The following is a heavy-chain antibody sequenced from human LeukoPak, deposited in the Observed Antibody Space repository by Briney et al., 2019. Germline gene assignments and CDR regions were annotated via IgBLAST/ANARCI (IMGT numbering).Heavy chain of an antibody. Sequence: PSETLSLTCSVPGGSVSSGSYYWTWIRQPPGKGLEWIGYIYYSVSINHNPSLNSRVTISVDTPKNQFSLKLSSVTAADTAVYYCARGIDSGSYSPDGFDIWGQGTMVTVSS. V-gene: IGHV4-61*01. CDR3: ARGIDSGSYSPDGFDI. D-gene: IGHD3-10*01. CDR2: IYYSVSI. CDR1: GGSVSSGSYY. J-gene: IGHJ3*02.